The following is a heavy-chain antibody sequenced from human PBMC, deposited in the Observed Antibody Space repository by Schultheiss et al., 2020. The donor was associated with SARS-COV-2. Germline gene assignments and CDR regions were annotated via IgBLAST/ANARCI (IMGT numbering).Heavy chain of an antibody. D-gene: IGHD2/OR15-2a*01. CDR1: GGSISSSSYY. CDR3: ARGRPRTPFYYYYGMDV. CDR2: INHSGST. Sequence: SETLSLTCTVSGGSISSSSYYWGWIRQPPGKGLEWIGEINHSGSTNYNPSLKSRVTISVDTSKNQFSLKLSSVTAADTAVYYCARGRPRTPFYYYYGMDVWGQGTTVTVSS. V-gene: IGHV4-39*07. J-gene: IGHJ6*02.